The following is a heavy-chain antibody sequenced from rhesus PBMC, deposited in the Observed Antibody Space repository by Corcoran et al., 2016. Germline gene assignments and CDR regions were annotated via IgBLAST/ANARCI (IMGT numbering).Heavy chain of an antibody. V-gene: IGHV4-73*01. D-gene: IGHD4-23*01. J-gene: IGHJ1*01. Sequence: QVKLQQWGEGLVKPSETLSLTCAVYGGSINGYYYWSWIRQAPGKGLEWIGNIDGNMASTNYNPSLKNRVTISKDTSKNQFSLKLSSVTAADTAVYYCARDAYENRVTTGEYFEFWGQGALVTVSS. CDR2: IDGNMAST. CDR3: ARDAYENRVTTGEYFEF. CDR1: GGSINGYYY.